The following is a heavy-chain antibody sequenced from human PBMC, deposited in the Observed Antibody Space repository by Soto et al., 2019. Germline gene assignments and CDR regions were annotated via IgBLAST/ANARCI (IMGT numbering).Heavy chain of an antibody. CDR2: IGDTGTFI. Sequence: EVPLVESGGGLVQPGGSLRLSCVGSAFIFSDHSMNWVRQAPGKGLEWVTSIGDTGTFIYYADSVKGRFTISRDNARNSLFLQIDSLRPEDSAVYYCARDQSYCRQGYSDSWGQGTLVTVSS. D-gene: IGHD3-10*01. CDR1: AFIFSDHS. CDR3: ARDQSYCRQGYSDS. J-gene: IGHJ4*02. V-gene: IGHV3-21*01.